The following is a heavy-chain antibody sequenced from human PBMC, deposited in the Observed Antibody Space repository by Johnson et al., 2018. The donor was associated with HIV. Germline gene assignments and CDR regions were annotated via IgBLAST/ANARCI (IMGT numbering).Heavy chain of an antibody. J-gene: IGHJ3*02. D-gene: IGHD1-20*01. V-gene: IGHV3-7*01. CDR2: IKQDGSEK. Sequence: VQLVESGGGLVQPGGSLRLSCAASGFTFSSYWMSWVRQAPGKGLEWVANIKQDGSEKYYVDSVKGRFTISRDNAKNSLYLQMNSLRDEDTAVYYCARAEGLTGRNAFDIWGQGTMVTVSS. CDR3: ARAEGLTGRNAFDI. CDR1: GFTFSSYW.